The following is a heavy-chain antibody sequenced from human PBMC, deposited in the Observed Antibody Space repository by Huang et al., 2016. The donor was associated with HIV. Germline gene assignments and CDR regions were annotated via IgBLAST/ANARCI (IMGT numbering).Heavy chain of an antibody. Sequence: EVQLVESGGGLIQPGGSLRLSCAASGFTVSGTDMSWVRQAPRKGLEWVSVIYSGGTTYFADSVKGRFTFSRDNSKNTVYLQMNSLRADDTAVYYCARGGNTVGYFDNWGQGTLVTVSS. CDR3: ARGGNTVGYFDN. CDR2: IYSGGTT. CDR1: GFTVSGTD. V-gene: IGHV3-53*01. D-gene: IGHD1-26*01. J-gene: IGHJ4*02.